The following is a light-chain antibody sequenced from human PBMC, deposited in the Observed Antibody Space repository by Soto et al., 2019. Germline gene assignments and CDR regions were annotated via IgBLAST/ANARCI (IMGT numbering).Light chain of an antibody. CDR3: QQFNSYPLPRT. V-gene: IGKV1-13*02. CDR2: DAS. J-gene: IGKJ4*01. CDR1: QGISSA. Sequence: AIQLTQSPSSLSASVGDRVTITCRASQGISSALAWYQQKPGKAPKLLIYDASSLESGVPSRFSGSGSGTDFTLTISSLQPEDFATYYCQQFNSYPLPRTFGGGTKVDIK.